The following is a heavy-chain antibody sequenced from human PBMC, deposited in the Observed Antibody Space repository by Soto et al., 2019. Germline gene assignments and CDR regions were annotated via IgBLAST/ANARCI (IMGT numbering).Heavy chain of an antibody. Sequence: EVQLLESGGGLVQPGRSLRLSCAASGFTFSSYAMNWVRQAPGKGLEWVSAMSGTGGSTYYADSVKGRFTISRDNSKNTLYLQMNSLRVEDTAVVYCAKAGFSSGWSPSCFDYWGQGTLVTVSS. D-gene: IGHD6-19*01. CDR3: AKAGFSSGWSPSCFDY. V-gene: IGHV3-23*01. CDR1: GFTFSSYA. CDR2: MSGTGGST. J-gene: IGHJ4*02.